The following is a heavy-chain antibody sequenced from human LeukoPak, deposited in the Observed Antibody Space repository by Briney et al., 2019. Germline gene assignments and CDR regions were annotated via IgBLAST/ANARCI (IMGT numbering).Heavy chain of an antibody. J-gene: IGHJ4*02. CDR3: ARGSAYSSSWHYY. V-gene: IGHV3-21*01. CDR1: GFTFSSYS. Sequence: GGSLRLSCAASGFTFSSYSMNWVRQAPGKGLEWVSSISSSSSYIYYADSVKGRFTISRDKAKNSLYLQMNSLRAEDTAVYYCARGSAYSSSWHYYWGQGTLVTVSS. D-gene: IGHD6-13*01. CDR2: ISSSSSYI.